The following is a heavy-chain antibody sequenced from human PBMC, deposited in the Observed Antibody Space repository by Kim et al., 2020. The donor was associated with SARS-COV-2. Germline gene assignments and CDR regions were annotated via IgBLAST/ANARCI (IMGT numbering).Heavy chain of an antibody. J-gene: IGHJ4*02. CDR2: IYYSGST. Sequence: SETLSLTCTVSGGSISSYYWSWIRQPPGKGLEWFGYIYYSGSTNYNPSLKSRVTISVDTSKNQFSLKLSSVTTADTAVYYCARHLVNYFDYWGQGTLVTVSS. V-gene: IGHV4-59*08. CDR1: GGSISSYY. CDR3: ARHLVNYFDY. D-gene: IGHD6-6*01.